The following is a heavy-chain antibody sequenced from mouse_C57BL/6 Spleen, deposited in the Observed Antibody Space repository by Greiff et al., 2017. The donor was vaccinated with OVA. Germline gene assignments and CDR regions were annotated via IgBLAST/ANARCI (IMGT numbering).Heavy chain of an antibody. J-gene: IGHJ1*03. V-gene: IGHV1-82*01. CDR2: IYPGDGVT. Sequence: QVHLQQSGPGLVKPGASVKISCKAPGYAFSSSWMTWLQQGPGRGLAWIGRIYPGDGVTNYNGKFKGKATLTADKSSSTAYMQLSSLTSEDSAVYFCARSGDYDWYFDVWGTGTTVTVSS. D-gene: IGHD2-4*01. CDR3: ARSGDYDWYFDV. CDR1: GYAFSSSW.